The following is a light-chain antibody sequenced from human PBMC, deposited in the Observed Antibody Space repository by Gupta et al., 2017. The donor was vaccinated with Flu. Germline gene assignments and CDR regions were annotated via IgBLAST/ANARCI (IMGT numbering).Light chain of an antibody. CDR3: QQRSNLPPLT. CDR2: DAS. Sequence: DTATLSCRASQSVSSYLAWYQQKPGQAPRLLIYDASNRATGIPARFSGSGSGTDFTLTISSLEPEDFAIYYCQQRSNLPPLTFGGGTKVEIK. J-gene: IGKJ4*01. V-gene: IGKV3-11*01. CDR1: QSVSSY.